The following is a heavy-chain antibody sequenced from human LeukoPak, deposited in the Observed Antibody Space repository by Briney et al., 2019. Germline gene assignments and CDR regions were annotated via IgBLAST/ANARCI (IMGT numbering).Heavy chain of an antibody. V-gene: IGHV3-53*01. J-gene: IGHJ4*02. CDR1: GFTDSSNY. CDR3: ARDLAAGGTYPHY. D-gene: IGHD6-13*01. CDR2: IYSDGST. Sequence: GGSLRLFCAASGFTDSSNYMSWVRQAPGKGPEWVSVIYSDGSTYYADSVKGRLTISRDTSKNTLYLQMNSLRTEDTAVYYCARDLAAGGTYPHYWGQGTLVSVSS.